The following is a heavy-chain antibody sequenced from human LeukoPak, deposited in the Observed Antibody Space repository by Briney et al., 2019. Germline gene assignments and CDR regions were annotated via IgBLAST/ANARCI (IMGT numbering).Heavy chain of an antibody. CDR1: GFTVSSNY. CDR2: IYSGGGT. D-gene: IGHD3-10*01. Sequence: GGSLRLSCAASGFTVSSNYMSWVRQAPGKGLEWVSIIYSGGGTYYADSVKGRFTISRDNSKNTLYLQMSSLRAEDTAVYYCARDKAPYYYGSGSYSDYWGQGTLVTVSS. CDR3: ARDKAPYYYGSGSYSDY. J-gene: IGHJ4*02. V-gene: IGHV3-66*02.